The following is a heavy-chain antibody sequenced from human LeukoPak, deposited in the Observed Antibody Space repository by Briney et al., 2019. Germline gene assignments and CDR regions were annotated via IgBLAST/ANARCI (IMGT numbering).Heavy chain of an antibody. V-gene: IGHV4-34*01. CDR1: GGSFSGYY. J-gene: IGHJ5*02. CDR2: INHSGST. CDR3: ARQWDVENWFDP. D-gene: IGHD1-26*01. Sequence: SETLSLTCAVYGGSFSGYYWSWIRQPPGKGLEWIGEINHSGSTNYNPSLKSRVTISVDTSKNQFSLKLSSVTAADTAVYYCARQWDVENWFDPWGQGTLVTVSS.